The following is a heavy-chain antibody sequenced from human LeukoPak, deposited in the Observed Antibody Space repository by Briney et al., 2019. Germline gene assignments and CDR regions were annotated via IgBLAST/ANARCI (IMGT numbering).Heavy chain of an antibody. J-gene: IGHJ4*02. V-gene: IGHV1-24*01. CDR3: ATADRYYYGSGNIPTFDY. CDR1: GYTLTELS. CDR2: FDPEDGET. D-gene: IGHD3-10*01. Sequence: ASVKVSCKVSGYTLTELSMHWVRQAPGKGLEWMGGFDPEDGETIYAQKFQGRVTMTEDTSTDTAYMELSSLRSEDTAVYYCATADRYYYGSGNIPTFDYWGQGTLVTVSS.